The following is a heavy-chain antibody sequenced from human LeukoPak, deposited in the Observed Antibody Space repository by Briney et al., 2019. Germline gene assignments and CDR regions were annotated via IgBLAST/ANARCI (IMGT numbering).Heavy chain of an antibody. Sequence: GALRLSCAASGFTFSSYSMNWVRQAPGKGLEWVSSISSSSSYIYYADSVKGRFTISRDNAKNSLYLQMNSLRAEDTAVYYCARDRIAAAGIVDVWGQGTTVTVSS. CDR2: ISSSSSYI. V-gene: IGHV3-21*01. J-gene: IGHJ6*02. D-gene: IGHD6-13*01. CDR3: ARDRIAAAGIVDV. CDR1: GFTFSSYS.